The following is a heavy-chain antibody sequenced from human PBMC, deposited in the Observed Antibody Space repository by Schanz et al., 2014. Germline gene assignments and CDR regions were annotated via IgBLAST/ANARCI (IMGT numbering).Heavy chain of an antibody. J-gene: IGHJ6*02. Sequence: EVQLVESGGDFVQPGGSLRLSCEVSGFTFSDYSMTWVRQPPGKGLEWVSYISGNSIFTYNAKSVRGRFTISRDNSKNTLYLQMNSLRAEDTAVYYCARGYSSSMDVWGQGTTVTVSS. CDR3: ARGYSSSMDV. CDR1: GFTFSDYS. CDR2: ISGNSIFT. D-gene: IGHD6-6*01. V-gene: IGHV3-48*01.